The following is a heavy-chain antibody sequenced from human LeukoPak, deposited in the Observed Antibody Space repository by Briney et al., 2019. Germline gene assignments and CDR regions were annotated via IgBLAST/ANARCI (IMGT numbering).Heavy chain of an antibody. Sequence: SGNSLRLLCAAWGFTLSSYGMQGVRQAPGRGVEWVAVISYDGSNKYYADSVKGRFTISRDNSKNTLYLQMNSLRAEDTAVYYCAKDIKSSGYPYYFDYWGQGTLVTVSS. J-gene: IGHJ4*02. V-gene: IGHV3-30*18. CDR2: ISYDGSNK. D-gene: IGHD3-22*01. CDR3: AKDIKSSGYPYYFDY. CDR1: GFTLSSYG.